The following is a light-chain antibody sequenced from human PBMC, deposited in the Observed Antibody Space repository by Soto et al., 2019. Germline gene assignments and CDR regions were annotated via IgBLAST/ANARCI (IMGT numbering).Light chain of an antibody. J-gene: IGLJ2*01. CDR3: SSYTAFSTDIL. V-gene: IGLV2-14*01. CDR2: QVT. CDR1: SSDVGSYNF. Sequence: QSVLTQPASVSGSPGQSITISCTGTSSDVGSYNFVSWYQHHAGTAPKLIIYQVTNRPSGVSDRFSASKSGDTASLTISGLQAEDEAFYYCSSYTAFSTDILFGGGTKLTVL.